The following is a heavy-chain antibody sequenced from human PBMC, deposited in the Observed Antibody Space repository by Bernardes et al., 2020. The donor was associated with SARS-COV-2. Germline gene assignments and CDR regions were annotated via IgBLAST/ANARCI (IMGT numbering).Heavy chain of an antibody. J-gene: IGHJ3*02. Sequence: ASVKVSCKASGYTFSSYTVHWLRQAPGQGFEWMGWINTGKPKIKYSQKFQGRVTITGDTSASTTYMEVTSLKSEDTAVYYCARYSGDYQDAFDIWGQGTMVTVSS. CDR3: ARYSGDYQDAFDI. D-gene: IGHD1-26*01. CDR2: INTGKPKI. V-gene: IGHV1-3*04. CDR1: GYTFSSYT.